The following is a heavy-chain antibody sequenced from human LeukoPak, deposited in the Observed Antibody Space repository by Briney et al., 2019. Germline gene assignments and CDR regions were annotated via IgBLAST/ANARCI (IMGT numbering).Heavy chain of an antibody. CDR3: ARERRSSSWRTYNWFDP. CDR1: GFSLSSHA. CDR2: ISYDGSNT. D-gene: IGHD6-13*01. Sequence: PGGSLRLSCAASGFSLSSHAMSWVRQAPGKGLEWVALISYDGSNTYYADSVKGRFTIARDNSKNTLYLQMNSLRAEDTAVYYCARERRSSSWRTYNWFDPWGQGTLVTVSS. V-gene: IGHV3-30*04. J-gene: IGHJ5*02.